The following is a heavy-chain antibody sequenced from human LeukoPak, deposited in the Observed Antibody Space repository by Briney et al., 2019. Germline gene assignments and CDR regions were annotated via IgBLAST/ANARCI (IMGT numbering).Heavy chain of an antibody. D-gene: IGHD3-10*01. CDR1: GYTFTSSD. V-gene: IGHV1-8*01. J-gene: IGHJ6*02. CDR3: ARGKWFGEAYYYYYGMDV. CDR2: MNPNSGNT. Sequence: ASVKVSCKASGYTFTSSDFNWVRQATGQGLEWMGWMNPNSGNTGYAQKFQGRVTMTRDTSISTAYMELGSLRSEDTAVYYCARGKWFGEAYYYYYGMDVWGQGTTVTVSS.